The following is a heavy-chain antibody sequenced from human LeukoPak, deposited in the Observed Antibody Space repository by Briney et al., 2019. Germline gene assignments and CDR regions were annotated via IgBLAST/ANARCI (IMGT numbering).Heavy chain of an antibody. J-gene: IGHJ3*02. Sequence: QTGGSLRLSCGASGFTFGSYAMSCVRQAPGKGLEWVSAISGSGGSTYNADSVKGRFTISRDNSKNTLYLQMNSLRAEDTAVYYCAKFDYYDSSGYYNKVLDAFDIWGQGTMVTVSS. V-gene: IGHV3-23*01. CDR2: ISGSGGST. CDR1: GFTFGSYA. D-gene: IGHD3-22*01. CDR3: AKFDYYDSSGYYNKVLDAFDI.